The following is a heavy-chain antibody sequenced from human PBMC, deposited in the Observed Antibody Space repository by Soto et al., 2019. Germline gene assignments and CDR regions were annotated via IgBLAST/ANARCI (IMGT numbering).Heavy chain of an antibody. Sequence: QVQLVQSGAEVKKPGASVKVSCKASGYTFTSYAMHWVRQAPGQRLEWMGWINAGNGNTKYSQKFQGRVTITRDTSASPAYMELSSLRSEDTAVYYCARTRGGSYPYYFDYWGQGTLVTVSS. CDR2: INAGNGNT. D-gene: IGHD1-26*01. V-gene: IGHV1-3*01. J-gene: IGHJ4*02. CDR1: GYTFTSYA. CDR3: ARTRGGSYPYYFDY.